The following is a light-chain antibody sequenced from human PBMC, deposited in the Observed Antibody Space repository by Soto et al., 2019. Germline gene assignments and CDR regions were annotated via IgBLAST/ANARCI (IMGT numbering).Light chain of an antibody. CDR3: QQRRNWPLT. CDR2: GAS. V-gene: IGKV3-11*01. Sequence: EIVLTQSPATLSLSPGERATLSCRASQSISSYLAWYQQKPGQAPRLLIYGASSRATGIPDRFSGSGSGTDFTLTISSLEPEDFALYYCQQRRNWPLTFGGGTKVDI. J-gene: IGKJ4*01. CDR1: QSISSY.